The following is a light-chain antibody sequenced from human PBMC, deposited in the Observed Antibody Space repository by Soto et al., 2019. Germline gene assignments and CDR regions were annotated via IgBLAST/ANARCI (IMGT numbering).Light chain of an antibody. CDR3: QQYNTYPWT. V-gene: IGKV1-5*01. Sequence: IHVSLSPATLPASIGDRVTITCRASQSISSWLAWFQQKPGKAPKLLIYDASSLESGVPSRFSGSGSGTEFTLTISSLQPDDFATYYCQQYNTYPWTFGQGTKVE. CDR1: QSISSW. CDR2: DAS. J-gene: IGKJ1*01.